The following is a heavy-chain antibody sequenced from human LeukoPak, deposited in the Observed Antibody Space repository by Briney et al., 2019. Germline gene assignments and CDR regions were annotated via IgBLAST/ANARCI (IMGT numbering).Heavy chain of an antibody. Sequence: GASVTVSCKASNKDGLSWVRQAPGQGLAWMGCGGTYTGNTNYALMVQDRVTLTTDTSTDTAYMELRSLRSDDTAVYYCARSAAGMGDAFDIWGQGTMVTVSS. CDR2: GGTYTGNT. V-gene: IGHV1-18*01. CDR1: NKDG. D-gene: IGHD6-13*01. J-gene: IGHJ3*02. CDR3: ARSAAGMGDAFDI.